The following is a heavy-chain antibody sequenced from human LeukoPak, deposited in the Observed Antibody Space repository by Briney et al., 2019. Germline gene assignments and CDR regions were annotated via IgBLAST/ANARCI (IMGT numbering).Heavy chain of an antibody. CDR2: ISASGGST. V-gene: IGHV3-23*01. CDR1: GFTLSSYA. J-gene: IGHJ6*03. Sequence: GGSLRLSCAASGFTLSSYAMSWVRQAPGQELKWVSSISASGGSTTYAVSVKGRFTIYTDNSKNTVYLQMNSLRAEDTAVYYCAKVMKGSERLTMVRGVIIKTAGLYYMDVWGKGTTVTVSS. CDR3: AKVMKGSERLTMVRGVIIKTAGLYYMDV. D-gene: IGHD3-10*01.